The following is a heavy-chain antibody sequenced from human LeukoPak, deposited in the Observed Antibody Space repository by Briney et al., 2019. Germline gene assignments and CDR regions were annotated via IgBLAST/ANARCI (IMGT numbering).Heavy chain of an antibody. D-gene: IGHD3-9*01. V-gene: IGHV4-39*01. CDR3: ARGRDYDILTGTLNWLDP. J-gene: IGHJ5*02. Sequence: PSETLSLTCTVSGGSISSSSYYWGWIRQPPGKGLEWIGSIYYSGSTYYNPSLKSRVTISVDTSKNQFSLKLSSVTAADTAVYYCARGRDYDILTGTLNWLDPWGQGTLVTVSS. CDR1: GGSISSSSYY. CDR2: IYYSGST.